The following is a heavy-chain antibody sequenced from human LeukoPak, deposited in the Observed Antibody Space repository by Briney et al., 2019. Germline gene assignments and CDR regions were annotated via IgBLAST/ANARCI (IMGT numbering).Heavy chain of an antibody. CDR3: TRLASYSSGSYFIGME. D-gene: IGHD3-10*01. J-gene: IGHJ4*02. CDR1: GFTFSSYE. CDR2: ISSSGSTI. V-gene: IGHV3-48*03. Sequence: GGSLRLSCAASGFTFSSYEMNWVRQAPGKGLEWVSYISSSGSTIYYADSVKGRFTISRDNAKNTLYLQMNSLRAEDTAVYYCTRLASYSSGSYFIGMEWGQGTLVTVSS.